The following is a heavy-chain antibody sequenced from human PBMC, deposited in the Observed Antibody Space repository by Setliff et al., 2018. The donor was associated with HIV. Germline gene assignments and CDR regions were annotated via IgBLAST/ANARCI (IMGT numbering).Heavy chain of an antibody. CDR2: INPNSGGT. D-gene: IGHD5-12*01. V-gene: IGHV1-2*02. CDR3: AGGVGRDGYCFDH. J-gene: IGHJ4*02. CDR1: GDAFTDYY. Sequence: ASVTVSCKASGDAFTDYYIHWVRQAPGQGLEWMGWINPNSGGTNYAQKFQGRVTMTRDTSISTAFMDLSRLRSDDTAVYYCAGGVGRDGYCFDHWGQGILVTVSS.